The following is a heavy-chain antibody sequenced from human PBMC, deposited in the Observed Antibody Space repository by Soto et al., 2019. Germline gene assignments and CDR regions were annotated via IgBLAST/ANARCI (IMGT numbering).Heavy chain of an antibody. Sequence: ASGKVCCKAACYTFIRYGISWVRQAPGQGLEWMGWINPSNGITNYAQKFQGRLIMTTDTSTSTGYMELRSLRSDDTAVYYCARFTDGEYCSGGTCYSKYWGKGTLVTVSS. J-gene: IGHJ4*02. V-gene: IGHV1-18*01. CDR3: ARFTDGEYCSGGTCYSKY. CDR1: CYTFIRYG. CDR2: INPSNGIT. D-gene: IGHD2-15*01.